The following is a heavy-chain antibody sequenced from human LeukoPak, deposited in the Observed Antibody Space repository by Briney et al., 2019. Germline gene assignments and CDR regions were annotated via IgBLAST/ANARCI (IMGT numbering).Heavy chain of an antibody. CDR1: GGSISSYY. D-gene: IGHD3-10*01. J-gene: IGHJ4*02. CDR3: ASLGSRDS. Sequence: PSETLSLTCTVSGGSISSYYWSWIRQPAGKGLEWIGRVYTGSANYNPSLKSRVDISVDTSKNQFSLKLTSVTAADTAVYYCASLGSRDSWGQGTLVTVSS. CDR2: VYTGSA. V-gene: IGHV4-4*07.